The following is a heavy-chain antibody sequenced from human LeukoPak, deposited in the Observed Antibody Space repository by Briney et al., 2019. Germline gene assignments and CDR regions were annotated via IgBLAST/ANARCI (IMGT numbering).Heavy chain of an antibody. CDR1: GFTFSTYW. Sequence: AGGSLRLSCTASGFTFSTYWINWVRQSPGKGLVWVALINGDGSTTTHADSVKGRFTTSRDNAKNTAYLQMNSLRDEDTAVYFCARDYAGSPDYWGQGTLVTVSA. V-gene: IGHV3-74*03. CDR3: ARDYAGSPDY. D-gene: IGHD3-10*01. J-gene: IGHJ4*02. CDR2: INGDGSTT.